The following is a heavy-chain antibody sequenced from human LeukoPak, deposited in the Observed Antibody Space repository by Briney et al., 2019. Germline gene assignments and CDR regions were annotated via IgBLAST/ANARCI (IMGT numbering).Heavy chain of an antibody. CDR3: ARDHNWFDP. V-gene: IGHV4-38-2*02. J-gene: IGHJ5*02. Sequence: PSETLSLTCAVSGYSISSGYYWGWIRQPPGKGLEWIGSIYHSGSTYYNPSLKSRVTISVDTSKNQFSLELSSVTAADTAVYYCARDHNWFDPWGQGTLVTVSS. CDR2: IYHSGST. CDR1: GYSISSGYY.